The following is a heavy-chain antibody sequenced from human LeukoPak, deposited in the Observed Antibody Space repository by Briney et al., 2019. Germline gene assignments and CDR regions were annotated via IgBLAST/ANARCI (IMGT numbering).Heavy chain of an antibody. CDR3: ARGPYSSNWYVDY. Sequence: PGGSLRLSCAASGFTLSSYEMNWVRLAPGEGLEWISYISRTGNSIYHADSVKGRFTISRDSAKNSLYLQMNSLRAEDTAVYYCARGPYSSNWYVDYWGQGTLVTVAS. CDR1: GFTLSSYE. V-gene: IGHV3-48*03. D-gene: IGHD6-13*01. J-gene: IGHJ4*02. CDR2: ISRTGNSI.